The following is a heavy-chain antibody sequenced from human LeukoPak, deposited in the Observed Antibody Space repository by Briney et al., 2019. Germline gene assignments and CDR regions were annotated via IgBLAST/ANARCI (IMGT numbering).Heavy chain of an antibody. J-gene: IGHJ4*02. CDR2: INLDGSER. CDR1: GFTFSSYA. D-gene: IGHD6-13*01. CDR3: GRVIAGAIDY. Sequence: GGSLRLSCAASGFTFSSYAMSWVREAPGKGLEWVANINLDGSERFYVDFVKGRFTISRDNADNSMYLQMNSLRAEDTAVYYCGRVIAGAIDYWGQGTLVTVSS. V-gene: IGHV3-7*01.